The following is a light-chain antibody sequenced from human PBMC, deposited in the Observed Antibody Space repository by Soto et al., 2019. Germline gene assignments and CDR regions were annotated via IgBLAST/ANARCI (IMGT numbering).Light chain of an antibody. V-gene: IGKV1-39*01. CDR2: AAS. CDR3: QQSYSSPQMYT. J-gene: IGKJ2*01. CDR1: QTISNS. Sequence: DIQMTQSPSSLSASVGDRVTITCRASQTISNSLNWYQQKPGKAPKLLVYAASNLQRGVPSRFSGSGSRTDFTLTISSLQPEDFATYYCQQSYSSPQMYTFGQGTNLEI.